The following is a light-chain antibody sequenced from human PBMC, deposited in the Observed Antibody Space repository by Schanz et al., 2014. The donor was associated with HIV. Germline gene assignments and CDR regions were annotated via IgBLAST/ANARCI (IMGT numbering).Light chain of an antibody. V-gene: IGKV1-5*03. CDR1: QRISWW. CDR3: QQYNSHSYT. Sequence: DIQMTQSPSTLSTSVGDRVTITCRASQRISWWLAWYQQKPGQAPSLLIYRASTLQTGVPSRFSGSGSGTEFTLTISSLQPDDFATYYCQQYNSHSYTFGQGTKLEIK. CDR2: RAS. J-gene: IGKJ2*01.